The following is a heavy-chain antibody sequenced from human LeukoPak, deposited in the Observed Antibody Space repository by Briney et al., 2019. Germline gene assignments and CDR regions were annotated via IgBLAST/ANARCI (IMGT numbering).Heavy chain of an antibody. CDR3: ARGRSNNAYGEYFQH. CDR2: IYYSGST. CDR1: GGSISSSSYY. Sequence: YPSETLSLTCTVSGGSISSSSYYWGWIRQPPGKGLEWIGSIYYSGSTYYNPSLKSRVTISVDTSKNQFSLKLSSVTAADTAVYYCARGRSNNAYGEYFQHWGQGTLVTVSS. J-gene: IGHJ1*01. V-gene: IGHV4-39*07. D-gene: IGHD3-10*01.